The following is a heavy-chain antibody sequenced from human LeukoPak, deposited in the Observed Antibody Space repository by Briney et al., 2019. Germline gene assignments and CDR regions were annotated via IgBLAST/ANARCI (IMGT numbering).Heavy chain of an antibody. D-gene: IGHD4-17*01. CDR3: ARQFVSTVTPSHYCGMDV. Sequence: GGSLRLSCAASGFTFSSYAMHWVRQAPGKGLEWVAVISYDGSNKYYADSVKGRFTISRDNSKNTLYLQMNSLRAEDTAVYYCARQFVSTVTPSHYCGMDVWGQGTTVTVSS. CDR2: ISYDGSNK. V-gene: IGHV3-30-3*01. J-gene: IGHJ6*02. CDR1: GFTFSSYA.